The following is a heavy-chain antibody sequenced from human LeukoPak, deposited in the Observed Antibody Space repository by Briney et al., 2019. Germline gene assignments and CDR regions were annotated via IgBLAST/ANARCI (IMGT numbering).Heavy chain of an antibody. Sequence: GGSLRLSRAASGFTVSSNYMSWVRQAPGKGLEWVSVIYSGGSTYYADSVKGRFTISRDNSKNTLYLQMNSLRAEDTAVYYCARRDSSGYWYFDYWGQGTLVTVSS. J-gene: IGHJ4*02. CDR1: GFTVSSNY. CDR2: IYSGGST. D-gene: IGHD3-22*01. V-gene: IGHV3-53*01. CDR3: ARRDSSGYWYFDY.